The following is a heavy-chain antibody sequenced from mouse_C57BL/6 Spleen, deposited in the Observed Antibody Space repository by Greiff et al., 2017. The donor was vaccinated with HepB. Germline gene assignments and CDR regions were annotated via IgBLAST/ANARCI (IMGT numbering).Heavy chain of an antibody. V-gene: IGHV1-19*01. CDR1: GYTFTDYY. D-gene: IGHD2-3*01. CDR2: INPYNGGT. Sequence: EVQLQQPGPVLVKPGASVKMSCKASGYTFTDYYMNWVKQSHGKSLEWIGVINPYNGGTSYNQKFKGKATLTVDKSSSTAYMELNSLTSEDSAVYYCARKGIYDGYPYYAMDYWGQGTSVTVSS. J-gene: IGHJ4*01. CDR3: ARKGIYDGYPYYAMDY.